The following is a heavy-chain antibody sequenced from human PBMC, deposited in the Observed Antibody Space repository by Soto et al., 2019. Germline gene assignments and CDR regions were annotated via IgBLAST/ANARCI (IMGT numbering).Heavy chain of an antibody. Sequence: EVQLLESGGGLVQPGGSLRLSCAASGFTFSSYAMKWVRQAPGKGLEWVSLISESGTLTYYADSVKGRFTISRDNSGNTLFLQMYSLRAEDTAVYYCARYISGVRYYGMDVWGQGTTVTVSS. CDR3: ARYISGVRYYGMDV. D-gene: IGHD5-18*01. V-gene: IGHV3-23*01. J-gene: IGHJ6*02. CDR1: GFTFSSYA. CDR2: ISESGTLT.